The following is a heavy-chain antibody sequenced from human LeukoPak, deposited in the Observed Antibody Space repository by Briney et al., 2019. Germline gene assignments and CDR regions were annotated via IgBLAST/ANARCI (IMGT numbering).Heavy chain of an antibody. CDR1: GVSISSGDYY. CDR2: IYSSGST. Sequence: PSETLSLTCTVSGVSISSGDYYWSWIRQSPGKGLEWIGYIYSSGSTYYNPSLKSRATVSLDTSKNQLSLNLSSVTAADTAVYYCARPYYYDSRIDPWGQGTLVTVSS. J-gene: IGHJ5*02. V-gene: IGHV4-30-4*01. CDR3: ARPYYYDSRIDP. D-gene: IGHD3-22*01.